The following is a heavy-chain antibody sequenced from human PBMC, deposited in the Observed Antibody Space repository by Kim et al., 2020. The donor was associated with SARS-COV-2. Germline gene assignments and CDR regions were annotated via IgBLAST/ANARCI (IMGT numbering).Heavy chain of an antibody. J-gene: IGHJ6*01. CDR3: AREVTMVQGVIVYYYGMDV. V-gene: IGHV4-59*13. Sequence: SETLSLTCTVSGGSISSYYWSWIRQPPGKGLEWIGYIYYSGSTNYNPYLKSRVTISVDTSKNQFSLKLSSVTAADTAVYYCAREVTMVQGVIVYYYGMDV. CDR2: IYYSGST. CDR1: GGSISSYY. D-gene: IGHD3-10*01.